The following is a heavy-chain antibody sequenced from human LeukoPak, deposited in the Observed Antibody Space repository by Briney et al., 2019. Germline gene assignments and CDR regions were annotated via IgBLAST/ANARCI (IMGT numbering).Heavy chain of an antibody. Sequence: SETLSLTCSVSGGSITSSSHYWGWIRQPPGKGLEWIGSIYYSGSTYYNPSLKSRVTISVDTSKNQFSLKLSSVTAADTAVYYCARHGRAVAGNFDYWGQGTLVTVSS. D-gene: IGHD6-19*01. CDR3: ARHGRAVAGNFDY. CDR1: GGSITSSSHY. CDR2: IYYSGST. V-gene: IGHV4-39*01. J-gene: IGHJ4*02.